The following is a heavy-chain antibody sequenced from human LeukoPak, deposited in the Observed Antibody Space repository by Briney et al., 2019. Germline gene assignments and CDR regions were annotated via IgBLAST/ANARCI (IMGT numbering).Heavy chain of an antibody. CDR1: GFTFSNYA. Sequence: GGSLRLSCAASGFTFSNYAMTWVRQAPGKGLECVSVISGSGDATNYADSVKGRFTISRDNSKNTLYLQVNSLRAEDTAVYYCAKERGFSFGYYLIDYWGQGTLVTVSS. D-gene: IGHD5-18*01. J-gene: IGHJ4*02. V-gene: IGHV3-23*01. CDR2: ISGSGDAT. CDR3: AKERGFSFGYYLIDY.